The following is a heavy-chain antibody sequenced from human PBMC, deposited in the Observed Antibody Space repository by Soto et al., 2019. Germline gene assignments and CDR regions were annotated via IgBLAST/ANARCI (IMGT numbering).Heavy chain of an antibody. Sequence: GGSLRLSCAASGFTFSSYWMHWVRQAPGKGLVWVSRINSDGSSTSYADSVKGRFTISRDNAKNTLYLQMNSLRAEDTAVYYCARGDCSSTSCTRYYYYYGMDVWGQGTTVTVSS. D-gene: IGHD2-2*01. V-gene: IGHV3-74*01. CDR1: GFTFSSYW. CDR3: ARGDCSSTSCTRYYYYYGMDV. CDR2: INSDGSST. J-gene: IGHJ6*02.